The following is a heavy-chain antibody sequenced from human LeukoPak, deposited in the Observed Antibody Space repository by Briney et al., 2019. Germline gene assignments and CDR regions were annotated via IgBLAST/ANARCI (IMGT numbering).Heavy chain of an antibody. CDR2: ISGSGGST. CDR3: AKDGYYDSSGSPYFDY. J-gene: IGHJ4*02. D-gene: IGHD3-22*01. V-gene: IGHV3-23*01. Sequence: GGSLRLSCAASGFTFSSYAMSWVRQAPGKGLEWVSAISGSGGSTYYADSVKGRFTISRDNSKDTLYLQVNSLRAEDTAVYYCAKDGYYDSSGSPYFDYWGQGTLVTVSS. CDR1: GFTFSSYA.